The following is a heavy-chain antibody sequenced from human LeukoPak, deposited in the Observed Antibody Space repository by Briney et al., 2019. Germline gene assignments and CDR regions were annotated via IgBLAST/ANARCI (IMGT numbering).Heavy chain of an antibody. CDR2: IIPIFGTA. CDR1: GGTFSSYA. D-gene: IGHD3-10*01. CDR3: ARAPIYYGSGSYYWETVDY. J-gene: IGHJ4*02. Sequence: GASVKVSCKASGGTFSSYAISWVRQAPGQGLEWMGGIIPIFGTANYAQKFQGRVTITADKSTSTAYMELSSLRSGDTAVYYCARAPIYYGSGSYYWETVDYWGQGTLVTVSS. V-gene: IGHV1-69*06.